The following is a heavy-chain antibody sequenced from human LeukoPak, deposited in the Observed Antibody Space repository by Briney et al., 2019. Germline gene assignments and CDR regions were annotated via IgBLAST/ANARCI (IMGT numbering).Heavy chain of an antibody. D-gene: IGHD6-19*01. CDR3: ARGKVVAGTPGQNSWDY. CDR1: GGSISSYY. CDR2: IHTSGST. Sequence: SETLSLTCTVSGGSISSYYWNWIRQPAGKGLEWIGRIHTSGSTNYNPSLKSRVTMSVDTSRNQFSLKLSSVTAADTAVYYCARGKVVAGTPGQNSWDYWGQGTLVTVSS. J-gene: IGHJ4*02. V-gene: IGHV4-4*07.